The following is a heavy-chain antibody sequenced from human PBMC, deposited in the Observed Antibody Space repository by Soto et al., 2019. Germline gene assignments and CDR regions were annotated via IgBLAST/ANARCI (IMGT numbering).Heavy chain of an antibody. D-gene: IGHD3-22*01. V-gene: IGHV3-23*01. J-gene: IGHJ4*02. Sequence: PGGSLRLSXAASGFTFSSYAMSWVRQAPGKGLEWVSAISGSGGSTYYADSVKGRFTISRDNSKNTLYLQMNSLRAEDTAVYYCAKPSAYYYDSSGYVWGQGTLVTVSS. CDR1: GFTFSSYA. CDR2: ISGSGGST. CDR3: AKPSAYYYDSSGYV.